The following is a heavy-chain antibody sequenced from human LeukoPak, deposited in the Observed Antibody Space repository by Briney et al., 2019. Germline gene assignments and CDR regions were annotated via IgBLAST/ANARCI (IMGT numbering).Heavy chain of an antibody. J-gene: IGHJ4*02. CDR1: GFTFSSYS. CDR3: AKDRGYCSSTSCPVDY. V-gene: IGHV3-48*01. Sequence: GGSLRLSCAASGFTFSSYSMNWVRQAPGKGLEWVSYISSSSSTIYYADSVKGRFTISRDNSKNTLYLQMNSLRAEDTAVYYCAKDRGYCSSTSCPVDYWGQGTLVTVSS. D-gene: IGHD2-2*01. CDR2: ISSSSSTI.